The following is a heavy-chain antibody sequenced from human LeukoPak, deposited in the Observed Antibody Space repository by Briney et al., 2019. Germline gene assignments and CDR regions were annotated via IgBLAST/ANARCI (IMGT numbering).Heavy chain of an antibody. J-gene: IGHJ3*02. D-gene: IGHD2-15*01. CDR3: ARDVRVGRYCSGGSCPPSI. CDR2: IYTSGST. CDR1: GGSISSGSYY. Sequence: SQTLSLTCTVSGGSISSGSYYWSWIRQPAGKGLEWIGRIYTSGSTNYNPSLRSRVTISVDTSKNQFSLKLSSVTAADTAVYYCARDVRVGRYCSGGSCPPSIWGQGTMVTVSS. V-gene: IGHV4-61*02.